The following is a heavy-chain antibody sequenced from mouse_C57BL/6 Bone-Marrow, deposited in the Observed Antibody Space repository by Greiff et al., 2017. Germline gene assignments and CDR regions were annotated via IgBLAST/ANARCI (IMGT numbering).Heavy chain of an antibody. J-gene: IGHJ2*01. D-gene: IGHD5-5*01. V-gene: IGHV1-76*01. CDR1: GYTFTDYY. CDR2: IYPGSGNT. Sequence: VQLQQSGAELVRPGASVKLSCKASGYTFTDYYINWVKQRPGQGLEWIARIYPGSGNTDYNEKFKGKATLTAEKSSSTAYMQLSSLTSEDSAVYYGAGAGTPLPHFDYWGQGPTLPVSS. CDR3: AGAGTPLPHFDY.